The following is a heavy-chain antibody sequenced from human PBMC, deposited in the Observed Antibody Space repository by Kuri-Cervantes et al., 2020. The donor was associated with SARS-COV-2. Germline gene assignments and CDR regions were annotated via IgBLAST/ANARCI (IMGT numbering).Heavy chain of an antibody. CDR3: ARDSPPPERPFYAYVLDS. CDR2: VSYSGTT. J-gene: IGHJ4*02. D-gene: IGHD2/OR15-2a*01. Sequence: SETLSLTCTVSGGSISSYYWTWLRQPPGKELEWIGYVSYSGTTNYNPSLKSRVTMSLDTSNNQFSLKLNSVTAADTAVYYCARDSPPPERPFYAYVLDSWGQGTLVTVSS. V-gene: IGHV4-59*01. CDR1: GGSISSYY.